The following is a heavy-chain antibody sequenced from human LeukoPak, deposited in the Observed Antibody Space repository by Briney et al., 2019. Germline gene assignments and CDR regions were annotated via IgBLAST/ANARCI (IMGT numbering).Heavy chain of an antibody. J-gene: IGHJ6*03. CDR3: ARGGVVGLGYYYYYMDV. CDR2: MNPNSGNT. Sequence: GASVKVSCKASGYTFTSYDINWVRQATGQGLEWMGWMNPNSGNTRYAQKFQGRVTMTRNTSISTAYMELSSLRSEDTAVYYCARGGVVGLGYYYYYMDVWGKGTTVTVSS. V-gene: IGHV1-8*01. CDR1: GYTFTSYD. D-gene: IGHD3-22*01.